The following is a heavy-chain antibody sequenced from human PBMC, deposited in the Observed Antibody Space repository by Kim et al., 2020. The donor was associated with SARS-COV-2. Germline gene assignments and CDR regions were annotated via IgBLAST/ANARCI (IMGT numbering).Heavy chain of an antibody. D-gene: IGHD3-22*01. V-gene: IGHV4-39*01. CDR1: GGSISSSSYY. CDR2: IYYSGST. Sequence: SETLSLTCTVSGGSISSSSYYWGWIRQPPGKGLEWIGSIYYSGSTYYNPSLKSRVTISVDTSKNQFSLKLSSVTAADTAVYYCARKYYYDSSGYYLPWFDPWGQGTLVTVSS. CDR3: ARKYYYDSSGYYLPWFDP. J-gene: IGHJ5*02.